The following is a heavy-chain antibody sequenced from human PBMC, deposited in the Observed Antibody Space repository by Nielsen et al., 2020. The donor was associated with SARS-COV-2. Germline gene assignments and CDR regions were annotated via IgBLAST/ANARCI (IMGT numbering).Heavy chain of an antibody. CDR2: ISGSGGST. J-gene: IGHJ4*02. CDR1: GFTFGTYA. Sequence: GESLKISCAASGFTFGTYAMSWVRQAPGKGLEWVSAISGSGGSTYYADSVKGRFTISRDNSKNTLYLQLNSLRAEDTAVFYCAKISGSQRHYFDFWGQGALVTVSS. CDR3: AKISGSQRHYFDF. D-gene: IGHD1-26*01. V-gene: IGHV3-23*01.